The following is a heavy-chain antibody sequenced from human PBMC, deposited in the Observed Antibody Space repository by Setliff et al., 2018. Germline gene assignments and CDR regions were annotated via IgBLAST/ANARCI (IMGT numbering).Heavy chain of an antibody. CDR3: AREQWLDPPGYYYMDV. V-gene: IGHV4-4*07. CDR1: GGSISSYY. Sequence: KTSETLSLTCTVSGGSISSYYWSWIRQPAGKGLEWIGHIYIGGSAIYNPSLKSRVTMSIDTSKNQFSLKLNSVTAADMAVYYCAREQWLDPPGYYYMDVWAKGTTVTVSS. J-gene: IGHJ6*03. CDR2: IYIGGSA. D-gene: IGHD6-19*01.